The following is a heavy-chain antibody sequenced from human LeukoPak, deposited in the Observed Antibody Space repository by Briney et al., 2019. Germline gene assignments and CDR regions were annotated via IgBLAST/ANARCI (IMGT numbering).Heavy chain of an antibody. V-gene: IGHV1-2*02. CDR3: ARGTYSGTYYAWYYFDY. Sequence: ASVKVSCKASGYTFTGYYMHWVRQAPGQGLEWMGWINPNSGGTNYAQKFQGRVTMTRDTSISTAYMELSRLRSDDTAVYYCARGTYSGTYYAWYYFDYWGQGTLVTVSS. J-gene: IGHJ4*02. CDR1: GYTFTGYY. D-gene: IGHD1-26*01. CDR2: INPNSGGT.